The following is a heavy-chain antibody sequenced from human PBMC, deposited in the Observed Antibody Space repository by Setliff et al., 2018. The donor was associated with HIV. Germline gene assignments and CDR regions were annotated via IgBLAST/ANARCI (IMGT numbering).Heavy chain of an antibody. D-gene: IGHD6-19*01. CDR3: ARRNSGWYDAFDI. J-gene: IGHJ3*02. V-gene: IGHV4-39*01. Sequence: SETLSLTCTVSGGSISSSSYYWGWIRQPPGKGLEWIGYIYYSGSTLYNPSLKSRVTISVDTSKNQFSLKLSSVTAADTAVYHCARRNSGWYDAFDIWGQGTMVTVSS. CDR1: GGSISSSSYY. CDR2: IYYSGST.